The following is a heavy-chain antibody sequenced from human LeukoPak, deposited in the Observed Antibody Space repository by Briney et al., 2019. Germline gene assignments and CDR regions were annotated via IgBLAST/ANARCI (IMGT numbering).Heavy chain of an antibody. V-gene: IGHV1-2*06. CDR3: ARDLVTMIDMYYFDY. CDR2: INPNRGGT. D-gene: IGHD3-22*01. CDR1: GSTFTSYY. Sequence: ASVKLSCKASGSTFTSYYTNWVRQAPGHGLEWMGRINPNRGGTNYAQKFQGRVTMTRDKSISTAYMELSRLRSDDTAVYYCARDLVTMIDMYYFDYWGQGNPVTVSS. J-gene: IGHJ4*02.